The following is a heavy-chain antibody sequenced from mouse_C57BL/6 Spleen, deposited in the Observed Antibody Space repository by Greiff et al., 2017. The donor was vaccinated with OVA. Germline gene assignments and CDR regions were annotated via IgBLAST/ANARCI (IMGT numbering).Heavy chain of an antibody. Sequence: VQLQQSGPELVKPGASVKISCKASGYSFTGYYMNWVKQSPEKSLEWIGEINPSTGGTTYNQKFKAKATLTVDKSSSTAYMQLKSLTSEDSAVYYCARKGPGYYFDYWGQGTTLTVSS. CDR2: INPSTGGT. D-gene: IGHD4-1*01. CDR3: ARKGPGYYFDY. CDR1: GYSFTGYY. V-gene: IGHV1-42*01. J-gene: IGHJ2*01.